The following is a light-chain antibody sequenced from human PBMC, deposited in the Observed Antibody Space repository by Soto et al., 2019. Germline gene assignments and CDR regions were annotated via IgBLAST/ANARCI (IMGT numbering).Light chain of an antibody. CDR2: EAS. CDR3: CSYAGSNTFV. J-gene: IGLJ2*01. V-gene: IGLV2-23*02. Sequence: QSALTQPASVSGSPGQSITISCSGTSSDVGCYNLVSWYQQHPGKAPQLMIYEASKRPSGVSDRFSGSKSGNTASLTISGLQAEDEADYYCCSYAGSNTFVFGGGTKLTVL. CDR1: SSDVGCYNL.